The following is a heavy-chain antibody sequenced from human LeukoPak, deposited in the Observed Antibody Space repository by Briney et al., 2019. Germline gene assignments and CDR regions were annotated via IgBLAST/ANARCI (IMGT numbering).Heavy chain of an antibody. D-gene: IGHD3-22*01. V-gene: IGHV4-59*01. CDR2: IYHSGST. Sequence: PSETLSHTCIVSGGSITTYYWSWIRQPPGKGLEWIGYIYHSGSTNYNPSLKSRVTMSVDTSKNQFSLKLSSVTAADTAVYYCARTYYYDSSGYFIFDYWGQGTLVTVSS. J-gene: IGHJ4*02. CDR3: ARTYYYDSSGYFIFDY. CDR1: GGSITTYY.